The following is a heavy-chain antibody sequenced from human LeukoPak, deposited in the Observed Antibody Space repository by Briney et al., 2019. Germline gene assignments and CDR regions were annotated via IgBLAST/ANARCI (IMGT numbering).Heavy chain of an antibody. CDR2: MNPNSGNT. D-gene: IGHD4-17*01. J-gene: IGHJ6*03. CDR1: GYTFTSYD. V-gene: IGHV1-8*03. CDR3: ARLTTAYYYYYYMDV. Sequence: GASVKVSCKASGYTFTSYDINWVRQATGQGLEWMGWMNPNSGNTGYAQKFQGRVTLTRNTSISTAYMELSSLTSEDTAVYYCARLTTAYYYYYYMDVWGKGTPVTVSS.